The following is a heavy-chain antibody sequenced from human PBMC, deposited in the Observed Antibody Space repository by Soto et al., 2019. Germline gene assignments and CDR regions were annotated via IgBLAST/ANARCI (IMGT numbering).Heavy chain of an antibody. CDR3: AHSPLSSWYHNWFDP. CDR2: IYCDDDK. J-gene: IGHJ5*02. V-gene: IGHV2-5*02. Sequence: QITLKESGPTLVKPTQTLTLTCTFSGFSLSTSGVGVGWIRQPPGKTLEWLALIYCDDDKRYSPSLKSRLTITKDTSKNQVVLTMTNMDPVDTATYYCAHSPLSSWYHNWFDPWGQGSLVTVSS. CDR1: GFSLSTSGVG. D-gene: IGHD6-13*01.